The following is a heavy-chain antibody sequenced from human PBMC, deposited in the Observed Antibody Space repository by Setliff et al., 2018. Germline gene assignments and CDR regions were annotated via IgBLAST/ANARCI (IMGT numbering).Heavy chain of an antibody. Sequence: SETLSLTCTVSGESIRSNNWWNWVRQPPGKGLEWIGDIYQSGITNYNPSLKSRVTISADTSKNQFSLKLKSVTAADTAVYYCARAPGRNIRGDYWGHGALVTVSS. V-gene: IGHV4-4*02. CDR1: GESIRSNNW. CDR3: ARAPGRNIRGDY. CDR2: IYQSGIT. D-gene: IGHD3-10*01. J-gene: IGHJ4*01.